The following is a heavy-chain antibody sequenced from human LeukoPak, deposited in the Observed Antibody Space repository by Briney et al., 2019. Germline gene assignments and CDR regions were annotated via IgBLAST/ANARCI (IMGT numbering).Heavy chain of an antibody. V-gene: IGHV4-61*02. CDR2: IYTSGST. CDR3: ANSIDFDYGDYYFDY. Sequence: SETLSLTCSVSGGSISSGSYYWSWIRQPAGKGLEWIGRIYTSGSTNYNPSLKSRVTISLDTSKNQFSLKLSSVTAADTAVYYCANSIDFDYGDYYFDYWGQGALVTISS. J-gene: IGHJ4*02. CDR1: GGSISSGSYY. D-gene: IGHD4-17*01.